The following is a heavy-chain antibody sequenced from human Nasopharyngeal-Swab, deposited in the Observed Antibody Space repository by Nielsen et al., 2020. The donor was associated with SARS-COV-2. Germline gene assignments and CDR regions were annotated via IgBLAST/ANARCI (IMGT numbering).Heavy chain of an antibody. V-gene: IGHV3-7*01. CDR1: GFTFSSYW. CDR3: ARDDDFWSGYSNGMDV. D-gene: IGHD3-3*01. CDR2: IKQDGSEK. Sequence: GESLKISCAASGFTFSSYWMSWVRQAPGKGLEWVANIKQDGSEKYYVDSVKGRFTISRGNAKNSLYLQMNSLRAEDTAVYYCARDDDFWSGYSNGMDVWGQGTTVTVSS. J-gene: IGHJ6*02.